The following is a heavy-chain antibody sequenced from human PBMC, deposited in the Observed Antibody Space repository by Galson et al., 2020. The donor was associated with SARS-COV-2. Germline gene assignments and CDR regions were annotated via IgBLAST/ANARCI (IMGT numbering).Heavy chain of an antibody. Sequence: GGSLRLSCVASAFTFSDHHMDWVRQAPGKGLEWLGRTRNKDGGYTTQYAASVTGRFTISRDVSKNSLYLQMNSLKTDDTAVYHCVRAVPYDSGSYWGQGTLVTVSS. CDR1: AFTFSDHH. CDR3: VRAVPYDSGSY. CDR2: TRNKDGGYTT. D-gene: IGHD3-10*01. V-gene: IGHV3-72*01. J-gene: IGHJ4*02.